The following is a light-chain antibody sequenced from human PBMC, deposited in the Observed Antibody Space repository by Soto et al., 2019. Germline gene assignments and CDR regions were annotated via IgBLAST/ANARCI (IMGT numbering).Light chain of an antibody. CDR1: SSDVGGYNY. CDR2: DVN. J-gene: IGLJ3*02. V-gene: IGLV2-11*01. Sequence: QSALTQPRSVSGSPGPSVTISCTGTSSDVGGYNYVSWYQQHPGKAPKLMIYDVNKRPSGVPDRFSGSKSGNTASLTISGLQAADEADYYCCSHAGSWVFGGGTQLTLL. CDR3: CSHAGSWV.